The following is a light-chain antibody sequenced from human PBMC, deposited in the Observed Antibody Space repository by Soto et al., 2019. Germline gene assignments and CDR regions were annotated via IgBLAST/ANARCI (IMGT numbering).Light chain of an antibody. J-gene: IGKJ1*01. Sequence: IQITHSPSTLSASVGDRVTITCRASQSISSWLAWYQQKPGKAPKLLIYDASSLESGVPSRFSGSGSGTEFTLTISSLQTDDFATYYCQQYNSYPWTFGQGTKVDIK. CDR1: QSISSW. V-gene: IGKV1-5*01. CDR3: QQYNSYPWT. CDR2: DAS.